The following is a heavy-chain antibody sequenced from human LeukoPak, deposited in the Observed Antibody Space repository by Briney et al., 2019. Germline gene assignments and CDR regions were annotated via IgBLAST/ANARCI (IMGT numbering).Heavy chain of an antibody. Sequence: ASVKVSCKVSGYTLTELSMHWVRQAPGRGLEWMGGFDPEEGETVYAQTFQGRVTMTEDTSADTAYMELSSLRSEDTAVYYCAREDAMTSRDAFDIWGQGTMVTVSS. CDR1: GYTLTELS. CDR3: AREDAMTSRDAFDI. D-gene: IGHD2-2*01. V-gene: IGHV1-24*01. J-gene: IGHJ3*02. CDR2: FDPEEGET.